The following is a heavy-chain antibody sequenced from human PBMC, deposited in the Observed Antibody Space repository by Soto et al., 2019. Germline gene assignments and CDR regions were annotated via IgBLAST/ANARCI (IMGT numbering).Heavy chain of an antibody. Sequence: SETLSLTCTVSGGSIITTTYYWVWIRQPPGKGPEWIGHIYYSGNTYYNPSLKSRVTMSVDTSKNQFSLRLTSVTAAGTAVYYCARRLISNYYGMDVWGQGTTVTVSS. CDR1: GGSIITTTYY. J-gene: IGHJ6*02. D-gene: IGHD3-3*02. V-gene: IGHV4-39*01. CDR3: ARRLISNYYGMDV. CDR2: IYYSGNT.